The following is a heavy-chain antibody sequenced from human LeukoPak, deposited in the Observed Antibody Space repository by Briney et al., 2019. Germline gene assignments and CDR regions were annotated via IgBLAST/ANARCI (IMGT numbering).Heavy chain of an antibody. Sequence: GGSLRLSCAASGFSFSSYGMHWVRQAPGKGLEWVAVISYDGSNEYFADSVKGRFTVSRDNSKNTLYLQMNSLRPEDTAVYYCAKDLGVGAYLLFDYITWGLDSWGQGTLVTVSS. CDR2: ISYDGSNE. D-gene: IGHD2/OR15-2a*01. CDR1: GFSFSSYG. V-gene: IGHV3-30*18. J-gene: IGHJ4*02. CDR3: AKDLGVGAYLLFDYITWGLDS.